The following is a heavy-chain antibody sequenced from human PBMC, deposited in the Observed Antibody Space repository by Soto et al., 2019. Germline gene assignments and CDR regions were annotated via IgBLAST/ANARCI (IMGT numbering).Heavy chain of an antibody. CDR1: GYTFTGYY. CDR3: ARTGLAAAEDAFDI. V-gene: IGHV1-2*04. Sequence: QVQLVQSGAEVKKPGASVKVSCKASGYTFTGYYMHWVRQAPGQGLEWMGWINPNSGGTNYAQKVQGWVTMTRDTSISTAYMELSRLRSDDTAVYYCARTGLAAAEDAFDIWGQGTMVTVSS. D-gene: IGHD6-13*01. J-gene: IGHJ3*02. CDR2: INPNSGGT.